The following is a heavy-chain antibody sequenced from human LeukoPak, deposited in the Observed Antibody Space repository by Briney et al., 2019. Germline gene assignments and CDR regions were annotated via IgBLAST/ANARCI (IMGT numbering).Heavy chain of an antibody. CDR1: GDSVSSNSAA. J-gene: IGHJ5*02. Sequence: SQTLSLTCAISGDSVSSNSAAWNWIRQSPSRGLEWLGRTYHRSKWYNDYAVSVKSRITINPDTSKNQFSLQLNSVTPEDTAVYYCARAPAPYYYDSSGYLNWFDPWGQGTLVTVSS. CDR3: ARAPAPYYYDSSGYLNWFDP. V-gene: IGHV6-1*01. D-gene: IGHD3-22*01. CDR2: TYHRSKWYN.